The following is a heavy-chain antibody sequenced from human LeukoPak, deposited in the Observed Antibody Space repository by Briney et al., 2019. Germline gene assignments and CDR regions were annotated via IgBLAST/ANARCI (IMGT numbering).Heavy chain of an antibody. CDR2: MNPNSGNT. J-gene: IGHJ3*02. Sequence: ASVKVSCKASGGTFSSYAISWVRQATGQGLEWMGWMNPNSGNTGYAQKFQGRVTMTRNTSITTGYMELSSLRSEDTAVYYCARHFRGYNYGHDGFDIWGQGTMVTVSS. CDR1: GGTFSSYA. D-gene: IGHD5-18*01. V-gene: IGHV1-8*02. CDR3: ARHFRGYNYGHDGFDI.